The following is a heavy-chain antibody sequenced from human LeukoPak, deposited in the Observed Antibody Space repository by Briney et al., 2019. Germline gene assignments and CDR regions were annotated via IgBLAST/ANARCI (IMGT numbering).Heavy chain of an antibody. CDR3: AKQSRPTIVGVADY. CDR2: ISGSGDDS. Sequence: GSLRLSCAAPGFTFSSYALSWVRQAPGKGREWVSVISGSGDDSYYADSVKGRFTISRDNSKNTLYLQLNRLRVEDTAVYYCAKQSRPTIVGVADYWGQGTLVTVSS. CDR1: GFTFSSYA. D-gene: IGHD3-10*01. V-gene: IGHV3-23*01. J-gene: IGHJ4*02.